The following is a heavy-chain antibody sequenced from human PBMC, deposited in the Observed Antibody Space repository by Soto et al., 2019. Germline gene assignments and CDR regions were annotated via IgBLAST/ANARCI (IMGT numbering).Heavy chain of an antibody. Sequence: ASVKVSCKASGYTFTGYYMHWVRQAPGQGLEWMGWINPNSGGTNYAQRFQGRVTMTRDTSISTAYMELSRLRSDDTAVYYCARCMITFGGVIVFDYWGQGTLVT. CDR3: ARCMITFGGVIVFDY. D-gene: IGHD3-16*02. V-gene: IGHV1-2*02. CDR2: INPNSGGT. J-gene: IGHJ4*02. CDR1: GYTFTGYY.